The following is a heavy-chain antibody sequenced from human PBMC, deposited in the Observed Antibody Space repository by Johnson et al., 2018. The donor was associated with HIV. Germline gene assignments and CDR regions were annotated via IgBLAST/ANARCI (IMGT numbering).Heavy chain of an antibody. V-gene: IGHV3-30*04. D-gene: IGHD3-22*01. CDR3: ARVKFSDYYDSSGYRFPDAFES. CDR1: GFTFSSYV. Sequence: QEQLVESGGGVVQPGRSLRLSCAASGFTFSSYVMHWVRQATGKGLEWVALISYDGSNKYYADSVKGRFTISRDNSKNKLYLQMNSLRAEDTAVYFCARVKFSDYYDSSGYRFPDAFESWGQGTMVTVSS. J-gene: IGHJ3*02. CDR2: ISYDGSNK.